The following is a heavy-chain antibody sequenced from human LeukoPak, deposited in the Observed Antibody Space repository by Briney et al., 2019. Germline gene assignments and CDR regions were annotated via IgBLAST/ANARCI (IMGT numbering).Heavy chain of an antibody. CDR3: ARAWGMGFDY. Sequence: GGSLRLSCAASGFTFSNYWMTGVRQAPGKGLEWVANIKHDGSEKYYVDSVKGRFTISRDNAKNSLYLQMDSLRADDTAVYYCARAWGMGFDYWGQGTLVTVSS. D-gene: IGHD7-27*01. CDR1: GFTFSNYW. V-gene: IGHV3-7*04. CDR2: IKHDGSEK. J-gene: IGHJ4*02.